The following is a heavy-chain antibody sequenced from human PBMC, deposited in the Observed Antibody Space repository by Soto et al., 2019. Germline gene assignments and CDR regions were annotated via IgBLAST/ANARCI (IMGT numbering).Heavy chain of an antibody. CDR2: VRSDGDTT. D-gene: IGHD1-26*01. CDR1: GFTFSSFG. V-gene: IGHV3-23*01. J-gene: IGHJ4*02. Sequence: EVQVLESGGGLVQPGGSLRLSCAASGFTFSSFGMNWVRQAPGKGLEWVSGVRSDGDTTYNAESVKGRFTVSRDTSKNTVYLPMNSLRAEDTAVYYCSKGKGVGATPDGAKWWGQGTPVTVSS. CDR3: SKGKGVGATPDGAKW.